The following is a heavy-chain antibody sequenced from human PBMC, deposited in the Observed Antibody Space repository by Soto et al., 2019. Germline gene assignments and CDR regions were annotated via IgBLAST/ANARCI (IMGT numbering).Heavy chain of an antibody. CDR1: GDSITSGSYY. V-gene: IGHV4-31*03. J-gene: IGHJ4*02. CDR2: IYYSGST. Sequence: QVQLQESGPGLVKPSQTLSLTCTVSGDSITSGSYYWSWIRQHPGQGLEWIGYIYYSGSTYYNPSLKRRVTISVDTSKHQFSLKLNSVTAADTAVYSWASSVGGWYFDYWGQGTLVTVSS. D-gene: IGHD6-19*01. CDR3: ASSVGGWYFDY.